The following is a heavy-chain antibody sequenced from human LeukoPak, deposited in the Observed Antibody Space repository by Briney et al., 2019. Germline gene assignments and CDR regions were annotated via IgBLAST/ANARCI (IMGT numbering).Heavy chain of an antibody. Sequence: PGGSLRLSCAASGFTFSSYGMHWVRQAPGKGLEWVAFIRYDGSNKYYADSVKGRFTISRDNSKNTLYLQMNSLRAEDTAVYYCARDLSTYTAMVGFFDYWGQGTLVTVSS. CDR3: ARDLSTYTAMVGFFDY. J-gene: IGHJ4*02. V-gene: IGHV3-30*02. CDR2: IRYDGSNK. D-gene: IGHD5-18*01. CDR1: GFTFSSYG.